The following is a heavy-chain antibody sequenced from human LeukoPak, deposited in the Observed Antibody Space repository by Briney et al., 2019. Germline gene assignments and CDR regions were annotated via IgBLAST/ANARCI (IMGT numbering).Heavy chain of an antibody. D-gene: IGHD3-16*02. V-gene: IGHV4-39*01. CDR1: GGSNSSSSYY. J-gene: IGHJ4*02. CDR3: ARQLLGELSLPHFDY. Sequence: SETLSLTCTVSGGSNSSSSYYWGWIRQPPGKGLEWIGSIYYSGSTYYNPSLKSRVTISVDTSKNQFSLKLSSVTAADTAVYYCARQLLGELSLPHFDYWGQGTLVTVSS. CDR2: IYYSGST.